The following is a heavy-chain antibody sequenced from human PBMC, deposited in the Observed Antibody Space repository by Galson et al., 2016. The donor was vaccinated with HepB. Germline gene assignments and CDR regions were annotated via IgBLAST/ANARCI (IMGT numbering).Heavy chain of an antibody. CDR3: AENPELNYYYYYMDV. CDR2: ITGSGGST. CDR1: GFTFSSYA. J-gene: IGHJ6*03. Sequence: SLRLSCAASGFTFSSYAMSWVRQAPGKGLEWVSAITGSGGSTYYVESVKGRFTISRDSSKNTVYLEMNSLRAEDTAVYCCAENPELNYYYYYMDVWGKGTTVTVSS. D-gene: IGHD5-24*01. V-gene: IGHV3-23*01.